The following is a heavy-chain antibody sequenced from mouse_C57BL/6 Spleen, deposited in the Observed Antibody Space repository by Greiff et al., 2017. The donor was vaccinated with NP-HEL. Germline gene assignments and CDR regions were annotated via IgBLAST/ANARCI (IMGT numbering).Heavy chain of an antibody. Sequence: QVQLKQPGTELVKPGASVKLSCKASGYTFTSYWMHWVKQRPGQGLEWIGNINPSNGGTNYNEKFKSKATLTVDKSSSTAYMQLSSLTSEDSAVYYCARSRYYGSSPWYFDVWGTGTTVTVSS. CDR2: INPSNGGT. CDR3: ARSRYYGSSPWYFDV. V-gene: IGHV1-53*01. CDR1: GYTFTSYW. D-gene: IGHD1-1*01. J-gene: IGHJ1*03.